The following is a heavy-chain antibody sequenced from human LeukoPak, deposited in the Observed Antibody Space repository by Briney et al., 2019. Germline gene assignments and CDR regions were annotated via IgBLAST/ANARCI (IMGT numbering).Heavy chain of an antibody. CDR1: GYTFTSYG. V-gene: IGHV1-18*01. Sequence: GASVKVSRKASGYTFTSYGISWVRQAPGQGLEWMGWISAYNGNTNYAQKLQGRVTMTTDTSTSTAYMELRSLRSDDTAVYYCARMYYDFWSGYYSEYYYYYYMDVWGKGTTVTVSS. CDR3: ARMYYDFWSGYYSEYYYYYYMDV. D-gene: IGHD3-3*01. J-gene: IGHJ6*03. CDR2: ISAYNGNT.